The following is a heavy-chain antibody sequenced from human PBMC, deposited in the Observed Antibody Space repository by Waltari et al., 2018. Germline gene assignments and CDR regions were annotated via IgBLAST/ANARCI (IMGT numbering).Heavy chain of an antibody. J-gene: IGHJ4*02. Sequence: QVPLVQSGAEVKKPGASVKVSCKASGYTFTSYEINWVRQATGQGLEWMGWMNPNSGNTGYAQMFQGRVTMTRHTSISTAYMEVNSLTSEDTAVYYCARVSSAPYRSAWHFDYWGQGTLVTVSA. CDR1: GYTFTSYE. CDR2: MNPNSGNT. CDR3: ARVSSAPYRSAWHFDY. V-gene: IGHV1-8*01. D-gene: IGHD6-19*01.